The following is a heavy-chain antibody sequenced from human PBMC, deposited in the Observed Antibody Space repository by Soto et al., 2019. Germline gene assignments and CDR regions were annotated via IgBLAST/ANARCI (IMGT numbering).Heavy chain of an antibody. D-gene: IGHD6-19*01. J-gene: IGHJ4*01. V-gene: IGHV4-31*03. CDR2: IFYSGTT. Sequence: SETLSLTCTVSGGSISSGGYYWSWIRQHPGKGLEWIGYIFYSGTTYYNPSLKSRVTISVDTSNNQLSLKLRSVTAADTAVYYCARHDGFSSGWIIDYWGHGTLVTVPS. CDR3: ARHDGFSSGWIIDY. CDR1: GGSISSGGYY.